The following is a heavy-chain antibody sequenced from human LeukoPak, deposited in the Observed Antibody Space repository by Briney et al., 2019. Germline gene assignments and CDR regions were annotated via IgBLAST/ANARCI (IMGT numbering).Heavy chain of an antibody. CDR1: GFTFSNYA. D-gene: IGHD6-19*01. Sequence: GGSLRLSCVVSGFTFSNYAMNWVRQAPGKGLEWVSVISGSGDRTFYADSVKGRFTISRDNSKNTMFLQMNSLRAEDTAVYYCAKDPIGWYAGYDHWGQGTLVTVSS. CDR3: AKDPIGWYAGYDH. J-gene: IGHJ4*02. CDR2: ISGSGDRT. V-gene: IGHV3-23*01.